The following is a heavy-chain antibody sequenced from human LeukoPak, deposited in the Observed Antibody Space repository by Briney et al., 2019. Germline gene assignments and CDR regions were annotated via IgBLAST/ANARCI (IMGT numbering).Heavy chain of an antibody. CDR2: INSDGSST. CDR3: ARDRDSSGYYDWFDP. Sequence: RGSLRLSCAASGFTFSSYWMHWVRQAPGKGLVWVSRINSDGSSTSYADSVKGRFTISRDNAKNTLYLQMNSLRAEDTAVYYCARDRDSSGYYDWFDPWGQGTLVTVSS. CDR1: GFTFSSYW. V-gene: IGHV3-74*01. J-gene: IGHJ5*02. D-gene: IGHD3-22*01.